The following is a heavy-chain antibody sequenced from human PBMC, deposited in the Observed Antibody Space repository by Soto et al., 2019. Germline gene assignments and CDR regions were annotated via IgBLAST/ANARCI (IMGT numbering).Heavy chain of an antibody. V-gene: IGHV3-30*19. CDR3: ARWGTTAGLDV. J-gene: IGHJ6*02. Sequence: QVQLVESGGGVVQPGTSLRVSCVGSGFTFRSYVIHWVRQAPGKGLEWVALTSYDGSNKYYEDSVRGRFTISRDNSRKTWDPRTGRMIPEQTALDCRARWGTTAGLDVWRQGT. CDR2: TSYDGSNK. D-gene: IGHD3-16*01. CDR1: GFTFRSYV.